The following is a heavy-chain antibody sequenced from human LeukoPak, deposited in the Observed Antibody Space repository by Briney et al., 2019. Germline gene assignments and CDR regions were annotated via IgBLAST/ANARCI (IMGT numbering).Heavy chain of an antibody. CDR3: TRDQH. CDR2: INYDGSEK. CDR1: GFIFCTTS. V-gene: IGHV3-7*01. J-gene: IGHJ1*01. Sequence: PGGSLRLSCAGSGFIFCTTSMSWVRQTPGKGLEWVASINYDGSEKYYVASVEGRFTISRDSAKKSLFLQMKSLRDEDTAIYYCTRDQHWGQGTLVTVSS.